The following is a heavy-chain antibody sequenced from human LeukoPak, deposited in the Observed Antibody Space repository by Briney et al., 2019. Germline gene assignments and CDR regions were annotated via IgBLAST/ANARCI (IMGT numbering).Heavy chain of an antibody. CDR3: ARGRPHGNDY. Sequence: GGSLRLSCAASGFTFSSYWMNWVRQAPGKGLVWVSRIASDGSSTTYADSVKGRFSISRDNAKNTLYLQMNSLRVEDTAVYYCARGRPHGNDYWGQGTLVTVS. CDR2: IASDGSST. CDR1: GFTFSSYW. J-gene: IGHJ4*02. V-gene: IGHV3-74*01. D-gene: IGHD4-23*01.